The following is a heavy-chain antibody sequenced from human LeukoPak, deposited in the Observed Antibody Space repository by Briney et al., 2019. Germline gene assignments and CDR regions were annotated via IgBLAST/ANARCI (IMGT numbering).Heavy chain of an antibody. V-gene: IGHV4-34*01. CDR2: INYTGST. CDR1: GGSFSGFY. J-gene: IGHJ4*02. CDR3: ARGTPGYDY. D-gene: IGHD4-23*01. Sequence: PSDTLSLTCAVYGGSFSGFYWSWIRHVPGKGLEWIGEINYTGSTSYNPSLKSRVTISVDTSQNQFFLLLTSVTVADTAVYYCARGTPGYDYWGQGTLVTVSS.